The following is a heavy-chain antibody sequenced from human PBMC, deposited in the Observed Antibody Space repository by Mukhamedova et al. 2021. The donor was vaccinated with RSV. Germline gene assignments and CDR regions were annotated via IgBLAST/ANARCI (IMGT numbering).Heavy chain of an antibody. J-gene: IGHJ5*02. CDR2: ISYDGSNK. CDR3: ARGQAMVRGVIISDNWFDP. Sequence: AVISYDGSNKYYADSVKGRFTISRDNSKNTLYLQMNSLRAEDTAVYYCARGQAMVRGVIISDNWFDPWGQGTLVTVSS. D-gene: IGHD3-10*01. V-gene: IGHV3-30*01.